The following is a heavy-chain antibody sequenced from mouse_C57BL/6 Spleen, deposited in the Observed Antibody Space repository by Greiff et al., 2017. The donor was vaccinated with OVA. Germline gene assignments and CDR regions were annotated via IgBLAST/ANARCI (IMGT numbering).Heavy chain of an antibody. Sequence: EVQLVESGAELVKPGASVKLSCTASGFNIKDYYMHWVKQRTEQGLEWIGRIDPEDGETKYAPKFQGKATITADTSSNTAYLQLSSLTSEDTAVYYCLSDYYGSAYYFDYWGQGTTLTVSS. CDR2: IDPEDGET. V-gene: IGHV14-2*01. CDR1: GFNIKDYY. D-gene: IGHD1-1*01. J-gene: IGHJ2*01. CDR3: LSDYYGSAYYFDY.